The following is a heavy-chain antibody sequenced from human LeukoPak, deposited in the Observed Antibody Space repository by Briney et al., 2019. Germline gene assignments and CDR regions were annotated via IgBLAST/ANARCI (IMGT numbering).Heavy chain of an antibody. Sequence: GASVKVSCKVSGYTLTELSMHWVRRAPGKGLEWMGGFDPEDGETIYAQKFQGRVTMTEDTSTDTAYMELSSLRSEDTAVYYCAAFPITMIVVVITTPFDYWGQGTLVTVSS. J-gene: IGHJ4*02. CDR2: FDPEDGET. V-gene: IGHV1-24*01. D-gene: IGHD3-22*01. CDR1: GYTLTELS. CDR3: AAFPITMIVVVITTPFDY.